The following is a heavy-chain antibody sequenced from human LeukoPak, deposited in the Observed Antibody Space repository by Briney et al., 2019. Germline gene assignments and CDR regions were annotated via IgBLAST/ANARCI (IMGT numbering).Heavy chain of an antibody. V-gene: IGHV4-39*01. Sequence: PSETLSLTCTVSGGSISTSSYYWGWIRQPPGKGLEWIGSIYFSGNTHFNPSLKSRVTLSVDTTKKQFSLSLASVTAADTAFYQAANEIRYFEWVGYFDLWGRGTLVTVSS. J-gene: IGHJ2*01. CDR1: GGSISTSSYY. CDR3: ANEIRYFEWVGYFDL. CDR2: IYFSGNT. D-gene: IGHD3-9*01.